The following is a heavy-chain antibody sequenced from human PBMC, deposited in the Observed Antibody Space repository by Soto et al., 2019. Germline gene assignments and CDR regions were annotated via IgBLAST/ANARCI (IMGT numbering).Heavy chain of an antibody. CDR2: IIPIFGTA. J-gene: IGHJ4*02. D-gene: IGHD2-15*01. V-gene: IGHV1-69*01. CDR3: ARDGGCHSGGIDY. Sequence: QVQLVQSGAEVKKPGSSVKVSCKASGGTFSSYSINWVRQAPGQGLEWMGEIIPIFGTANYAQKFKGRVTITADESTSTAYMELSSLRSEDTDVYYCARDGGCHSGGIDYWGQGTLVTVSS. CDR1: GGTFSSYS.